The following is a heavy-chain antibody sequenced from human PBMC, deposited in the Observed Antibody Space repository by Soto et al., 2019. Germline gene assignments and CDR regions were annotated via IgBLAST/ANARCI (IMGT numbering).Heavy chain of an antibody. CDR2: ISGSGGTT. CDR1: GFTFENYA. J-gene: IGHJ6*02. CDR3: AKDSWAIFGVPAGEYYAMDV. D-gene: IGHD3-3*01. Sequence: VQLVESGGGVVPPGGSLRVSCVASGFTFENYAMSWVRQAPGKGLEWVSAISGSGGTTYYSDSVKGRFTISRDNSKNTVYLQMNDLRVEDAAEYFCAKDSWAIFGVPAGEYYAMDVWGQGTTVTVSS. V-gene: IGHV3-23*04.